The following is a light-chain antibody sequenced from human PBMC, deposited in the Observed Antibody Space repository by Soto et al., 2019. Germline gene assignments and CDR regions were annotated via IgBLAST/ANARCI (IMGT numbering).Light chain of an antibody. CDR1: QSLLHDNGYNY. CDR3: QQYYSTLWT. V-gene: IGKV4-1*01. Sequence: DIVMTQSPLSLPVTPGEPASISCRSSQSLLHDNGYNYLAWYQQKPGQPPKLLIYWASTRESGVPDRFSGSGSGTDFTLTISSLQAEDVAVYYCQQYYSTLWTFGQGTKVDIK. CDR2: WAS. J-gene: IGKJ1*01.